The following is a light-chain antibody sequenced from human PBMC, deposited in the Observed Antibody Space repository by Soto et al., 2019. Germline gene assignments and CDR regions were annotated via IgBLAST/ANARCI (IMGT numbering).Light chain of an antibody. CDR3: SSYTSGSTPCV. CDR1: SSDVGGYNY. Sequence: QSALTHPASVSWSPGQSITISCTGTSSDVGGYNYVSWYQQHPGKAPKLMIYEVSNRPSGVSNRFSGSKSGNTASLTISGLQADDEADYYCSSYTSGSTPCVFGTGTKVTVL. J-gene: IGLJ1*01. V-gene: IGLV2-14*01. CDR2: EVS.